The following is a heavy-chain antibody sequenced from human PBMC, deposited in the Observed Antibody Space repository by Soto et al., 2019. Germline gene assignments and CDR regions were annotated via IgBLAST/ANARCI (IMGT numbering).Heavy chain of an antibody. V-gene: IGHV4-38-2*02. CDR1: GYPISSGYY. Sequence: SETLSLTCAVSGYPISSGYYWGWIRQSPGKGLEWIGSMYHSGSTYYNPSLKSRVTMSVDTSKNQFSLKLSSVTAADTAVYYCARDPRDLLVVVTATLFDYWGQGTLVTVSS. D-gene: IGHD2-15*01. CDR3: ARDPRDLLVVVTATLFDY. J-gene: IGHJ4*02. CDR2: MYHSGST.